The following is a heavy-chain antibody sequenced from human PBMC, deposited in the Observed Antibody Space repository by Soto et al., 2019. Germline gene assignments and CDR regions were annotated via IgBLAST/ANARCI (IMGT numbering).Heavy chain of an antibody. CDR2: IIPILGIA. D-gene: IGHD3-9*01. J-gene: IGHJ5*02. CDR3: ARLLGVNDIGSFDP. V-gene: IGHV1-69*02. CDR1: GGTFSSYT. Sequence: QVQLVQSGAEVKKPGSSVKVSCKASGGTFSSYTISWVRQAPGQGLEWMGRIIPILGIANYAQKFQGRVTITADKSTSTAYMELSSLRSEDTAVYYCARLLGVNDIGSFDPWRHGTLVTVSS.